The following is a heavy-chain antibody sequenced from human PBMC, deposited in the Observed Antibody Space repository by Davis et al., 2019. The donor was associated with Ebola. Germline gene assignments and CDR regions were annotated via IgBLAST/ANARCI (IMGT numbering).Heavy chain of an antibody. V-gene: IGHV4-61*01. Sequence: MPSETLSLTCTVSGGSVSSGSYYWSWIRQPPGKGLEWIGYIYYSGSTNYNPSLKSRVTISVDTSKNQFSLKLSSVTAADTAVYYCARGEQWLVLGRAFDIWGQGTMVTVSS. CDR3: ARGEQWLVLGRAFDI. CDR1: GGSVSSGSYY. D-gene: IGHD6-19*01. J-gene: IGHJ3*02. CDR2: IYYSGST.